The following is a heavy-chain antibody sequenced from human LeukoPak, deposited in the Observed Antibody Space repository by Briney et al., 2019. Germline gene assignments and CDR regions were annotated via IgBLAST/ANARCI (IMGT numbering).Heavy chain of an antibody. D-gene: IGHD4-17*01. V-gene: IGHV3-43*01. CDR3: AKDRGEYGDYTGLDY. CDR2: ISWDGGST. CDR1: GFAFDDYT. Sequence: GGSLRLSCAASGFAFDDYTMHWVRQAPGKGLEWVSLISWDGGSTYYADSVKGRFTISRDNSKNSLYLQMNSLRTEDTAFYYCAKDRGEYGDYTGLDYWGQGTLVTVSS. J-gene: IGHJ4*02.